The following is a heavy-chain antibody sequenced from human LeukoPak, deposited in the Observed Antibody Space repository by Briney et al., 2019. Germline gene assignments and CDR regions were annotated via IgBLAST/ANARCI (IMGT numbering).Heavy chain of an antibody. CDR1: GVSISSYY. V-gene: IGHV4-4*07. CDR3: ARGGYYYDSSGYYSFDY. Sequence: SGTLSLTCTVSGVSISSYYWSWIRQPAGKGLEWIGRIHTSGSTNYNPALKSRVTMSEDTSRNQFSLKLSSVTAADTAVYYCARGGYYYDSSGYYSFDYWGQGTLVTVSS. CDR2: IHTSGST. D-gene: IGHD3-22*01. J-gene: IGHJ4*02.